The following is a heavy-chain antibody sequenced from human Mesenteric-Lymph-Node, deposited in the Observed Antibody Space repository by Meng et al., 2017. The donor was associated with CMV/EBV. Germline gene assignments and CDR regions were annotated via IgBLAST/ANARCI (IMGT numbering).Heavy chain of an antibody. CDR1: GFTFSTYW. J-gene: IGHJ4*02. V-gene: IGHV3-74*01. D-gene: IGHD3-10*01. CDR3: ARDYGSGIQGSSYFDY. Sequence: GESLKTSCAASGFTFSTYWMHWVRQAPGKGLVWVSRINSDGSTTSYADSVKGRFTISRDNAENTLYLQMNSLGAEDTAVYYCARDYGSGIQGSSYFDYWGQGTLVTVSS. CDR2: INSDGSTT.